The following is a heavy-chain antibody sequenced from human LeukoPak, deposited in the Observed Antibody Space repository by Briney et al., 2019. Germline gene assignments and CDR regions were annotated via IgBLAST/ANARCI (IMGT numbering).Heavy chain of an antibody. CDR3: ARRVNYFYYMDV. CDR2: INPGDSDT. V-gene: IGHV5-51*01. D-gene: IGHD3-22*01. CDR1: GYSFTNYW. J-gene: IGHJ6*03. Sequence: GESLKISCKGSGYSFTNYWIGWVRQMPGKGLEWMGIINPGDSDTRYSPSFQGQVTLSADKSISTAYLQWSSLKASDAAMYYCARRVNYFYYMDVWGKGTTVTVSS.